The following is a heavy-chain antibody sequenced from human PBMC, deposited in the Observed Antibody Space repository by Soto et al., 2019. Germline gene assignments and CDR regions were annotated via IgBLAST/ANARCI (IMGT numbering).Heavy chain of an antibody. CDR3: AAITRDYFDSKRYFPNDSYFDH. J-gene: IGHJ4*02. CDR2: ISAYNGNK. CDR1: GYTFSNYG. D-gene: IGHD3-22*01. V-gene: IGHV1-18*01. Sequence: QVQLVQSGAEVKKPGASVKVSCKASGYTFSNYGTSWVRQARGQGFEWMGWISAYNGNKNYAQNLQGRFTLTTDTSTSTAYKELRRLRSADTAVYYGAAITRDYFDSKRYFPNDSYFDHWGPGTLVTVSS.